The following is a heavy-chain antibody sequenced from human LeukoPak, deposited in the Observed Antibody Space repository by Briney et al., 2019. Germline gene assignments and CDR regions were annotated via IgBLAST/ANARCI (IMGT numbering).Heavy chain of an antibody. CDR2: ISSSGSTI. V-gene: IGHV3-48*03. CDR3: AKHPGQLDY. D-gene: IGHD2-2*01. Sequence: RSGGSLRLSCAASGFTFSSYEMNWVRQAPGKGLEWVSYISSSGSTIYYADSVKGRFTISRDNSKNTLYLQMDSLRAEDTAVYYCAKHPGQLDYWGQGTLVTVSS. J-gene: IGHJ4*02. CDR1: GFTFSSYE.